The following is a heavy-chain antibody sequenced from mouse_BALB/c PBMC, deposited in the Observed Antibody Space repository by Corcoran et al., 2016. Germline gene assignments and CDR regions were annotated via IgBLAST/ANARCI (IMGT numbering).Heavy chain of an antibody. Sequence: EVQLQQSGAELVKPGASVKLSCTASGFNIKDAYMHWVKQRPEQGLEWIGRIDPANGNTKYDPKFQGKATITADTSANTAYLQLSSLTSEDTAVYYCARWDWYFDVWGAGTTVTVSS. J-gene: IGHJ1*01. V-gene: IGHV14-3*02. CDR3: ARWDWYFDV. CDR2: IDPANGNT. CDR1: GFNIKDAY.